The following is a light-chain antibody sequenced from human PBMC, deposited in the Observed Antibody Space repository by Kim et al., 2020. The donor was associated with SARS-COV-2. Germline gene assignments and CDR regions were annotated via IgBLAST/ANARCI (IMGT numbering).Light chain of an antibody. CDR3: QQRSKWPPLFT. CDR2: YAS. CDR1: QSVSSY. Sequence: EIVLTQSPATLSLSPGERATLSCRASQSVSSYLAWYQQKPGQAPRLLIYYASNRATGIPARFSGSGSGTDFTLTISSLEPEDFAVYYCQQRSKWPPLFTFGPGTKVDIK. V-gene: IGKV3-11*01. J-gene: IGKJ3*01.